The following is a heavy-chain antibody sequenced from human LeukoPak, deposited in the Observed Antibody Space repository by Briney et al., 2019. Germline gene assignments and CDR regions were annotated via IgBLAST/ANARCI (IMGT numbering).Heavy chain of an antibody. V-gene: IGHV4-4*02. CDR3: ARGSSSWYLGGGNWFDP. Sequence: SETLSLTCAVSGGSISSSNWWSWVRQPPGKGLEWIGEIYHSGSTNYNPSLKSRVTISVDKSKNQFSLKLSSVTAADTAVYYCARGSSSWYLGGGNWFDPWGQGTLVTVSS. CDR2: IYHSGST. CDR1: GGSISSSNW. J-gene: IGHJ5*02. D-gene: IGHD6-13*01.